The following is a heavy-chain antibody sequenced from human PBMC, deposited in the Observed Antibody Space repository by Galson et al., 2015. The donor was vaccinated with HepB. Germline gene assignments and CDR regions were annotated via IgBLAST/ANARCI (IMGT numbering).Heavy chain of an antibody. Sequence: SVKVSCKASGGTFSTHTMNWVRQVPGQGLEWMGGITPIFGTANYGQKFQGRVTITADERTTTVYKELSSLKFEDTAVYYCAREDITASANPVDYWGQGTLVTVSS. D-gene: IGHD6-13*01. CDR3: AREDITASANPVDY. CDR1: GGTFSTHT. CDR2: ITPIFGTA. J-gene: IGHJ4*02. V-gene: IGHV1-69*13.